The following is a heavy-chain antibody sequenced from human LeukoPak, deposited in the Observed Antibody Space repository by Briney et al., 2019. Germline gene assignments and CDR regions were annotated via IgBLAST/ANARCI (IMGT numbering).Heavy chain of an antibody. CDR3: VRGLSRDDSVWV. D-gene: IGHD5/OR15-5a*01. CDR2: TYYRSKWFN. J-gene: IGHJ4*02. V-gene: IGHV6-1*01. Sequence: SQTISLTCAISGDSVSSDSAAWNWIRQSPSRGLEWLAKTYYRSKWFNEYAQSVRGRATITADTSKNQFSLLLNSVTPEDTAVYYCVRGLSRDDSVWVWGQGTLVTVSS. CDR1: GDSVSSDSAA.